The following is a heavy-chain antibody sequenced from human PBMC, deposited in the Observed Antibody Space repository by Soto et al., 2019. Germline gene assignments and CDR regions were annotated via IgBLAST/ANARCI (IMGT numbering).Heavy chain of an antibody. CDR3: TTETTVTTSGGMDV. D-gene: IGHD4-17*01. J-gene: IGHJ6*02. CDR2: ISSTSRSI. CDR1: GFIFSDYT. V-gene: IGHV3-15*01. Sequence: PGGSPRLSCAASGFIFSDYTMIWVRQAPGKGLEWVSYISSTSRSIYYAAPVKGRFTISRDDSKNTLYLQMNSLKTEDTAVYYCTTETTVTTSGGMDVWGQGTTVTVSS.